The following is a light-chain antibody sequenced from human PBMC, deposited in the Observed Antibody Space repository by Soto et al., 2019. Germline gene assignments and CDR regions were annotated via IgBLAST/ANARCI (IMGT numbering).Light chain of an antibody. CDR3: QQYYSTPFT. CDR2: WAS. Sequence: DIVMTQSPDSLAVSLGERATINCKSSQSILYSSNNKNYLVWYQQKPGQPPKMLIYWASTRESGVPDRFSGSGSGKDFTLTISSLQAEDVAVYYCQQYYSTPFTFGPGTKVDIK. CDR1: QSILYSSNNKNY. J-gene: IGKJ3*01. V-gene: IGKV4-1*01.